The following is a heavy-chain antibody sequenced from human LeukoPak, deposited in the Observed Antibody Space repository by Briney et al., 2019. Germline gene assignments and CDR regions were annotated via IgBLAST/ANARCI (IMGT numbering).Heavy chain of an antibody. CDR2: IGQDGSEN. CDR3: ATGGGWYFDY. D-gene: IGHD6-19*01. Sequence: AGSLGRSCAASGVTFSNYWMNWVRQAPGKGVQWVASIGQDGSENYYVDSVKGRFTISRDNAKNSLYLQMNSLRVEDTAVYYCATGGGWYFDYWGQGALITASS. V-gene: IGHV3-7*01. J-gene: IGHJ4*02. CDR1: GVTFSNYW.